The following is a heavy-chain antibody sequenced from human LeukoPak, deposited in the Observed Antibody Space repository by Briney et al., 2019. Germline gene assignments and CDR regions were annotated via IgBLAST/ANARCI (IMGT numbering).Heavy chain of an antibody. CDR2: ISGSGGST. V-gene: IGHV3-23*01. CDR1: GFTFSSYA. CDR3: AKSNRGYSYGYYNWFDP. J-gene: IGHJ5*02. Sequence: GGSLRLSCAASGFTFSSYAMSWVRQAPGKGPEWVSAISGSGGSTYYADSVKGRFTISRDNSKNTLYLQMNSLRAEDTAVYYCAKSNRGYSYGYYNWFDPWGQGTLVTVSS. D-gene: IGHD5-18*01.